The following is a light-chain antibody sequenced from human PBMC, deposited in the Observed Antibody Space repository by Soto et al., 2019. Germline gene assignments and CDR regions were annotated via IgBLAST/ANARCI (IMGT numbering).Light chain of an antibody. CDR1: QSLITRY. Sequence: EIVLTQSPGTLSLFPGERATLSCRASQSLITRYLAWYQQKPGQAPRLLIYGASSRATGIPDRFSGSGSGTDFTLTISRLEPEDSAVYSCQQYGTSPTFGQGTRLEIK. V-gene: IGKV3-20*01. CDR3: QQYGTSPT. J-gene: IGKJ5*01. CDR2: GAS.